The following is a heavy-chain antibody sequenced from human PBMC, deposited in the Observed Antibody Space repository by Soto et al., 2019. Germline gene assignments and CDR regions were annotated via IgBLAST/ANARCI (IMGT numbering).Heavy chain of an antibody. CDR1: GFTFDDYA. J-gene: IGHJ3*02. CDR3: AKTDSLDAFDI. D-gene: IGHD2-15*01. V-gene: IGHV3-9*01. CDR2: ISWNSGSI. Sequence: GGSLRLSCAASGFTFDDYAMHWVRQAPGKGLEWVSGISWNSGSIGYADSVKGRFTISRDNAKNSLYLQMNSLRAEDTALYYCAKTDSLDAFDIWGQGTMVTVSS.